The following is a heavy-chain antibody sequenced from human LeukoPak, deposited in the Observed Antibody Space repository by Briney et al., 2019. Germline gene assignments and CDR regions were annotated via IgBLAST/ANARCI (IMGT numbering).Heavy chain of an antibody. CDR3: AKALVGATAHAFDI. J-gene: IGHJ3*02. Sequence: GGSLTLSCAASGFTFSTYAMSWGRQAPGQGLEWVSAITGSGGSTYYADSVKGRFTIPRDNSKNTLYLQMNSLRAEDTAVYYCAKALVGATAHAFDIWGQGTMVTVSS. CDR1: GFTFSTYA. D-gene: IGHD1-26*01. V-gene: IGHV3-23*01. CDR2: ITGSGGST.